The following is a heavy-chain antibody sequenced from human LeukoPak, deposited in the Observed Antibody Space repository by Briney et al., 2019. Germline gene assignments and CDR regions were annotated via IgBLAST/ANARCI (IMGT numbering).Heavy chain of an antibody. CDR1: GFTFSSYE. V-gene: IGHV3-48*03. D-gene: IGHD2-15*01. Sequence: QPGGSLRLSCAASGFTFSSYEMNWVRQAPGKGLKWVSYISSSGSPIYYADSVKGRFTISRDNAKNSLYLQMNSLRAEDTAVYYCATKYCSGGSCYHYWYFDLWGRGTLVTVSS. J-gene: IGHJ2*01. CDR2: ISSSGSPI. CDR3: ATKYCSGGSCYHYWYFDL.